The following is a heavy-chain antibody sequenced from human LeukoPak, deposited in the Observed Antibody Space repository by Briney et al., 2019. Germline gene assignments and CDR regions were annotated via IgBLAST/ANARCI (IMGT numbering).Heavy chain of an antibody. Sequence: SGTLSLTCAVSGGSVSRSNWWNWVRQPPGKGLEWIGEIHHSGSTNYYPSLKSRVTMSVDKSKNQFSLKLSSVTAADTAVYYCARTEAFCSDTSCSNWFDPWGQGTLVTVSS. D-gene: IGHD2-2*01. CDR2: IHHSGST. V-gene: IGHV4-4*02. J-gene: IGHJ5*02. CDR3: ARTEAFCSDTSCSNWFDP. CDR1: GGSVSRSNW.